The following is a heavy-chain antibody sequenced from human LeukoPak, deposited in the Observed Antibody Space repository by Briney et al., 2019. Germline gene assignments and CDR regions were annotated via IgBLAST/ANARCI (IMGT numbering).Heavy chain of an antibody. CDR2: ISGSGGST. D-gene: IGHD5-12*01. Sequence: TGGSLRLSCAASGFTFSSYAMSWVRQAPGKGLEWVSAISGSGGSTYYADSVKGRFTISRDNSKNTLYLQMNSLRAEDTAVYYCARDGTYTDYDPDFDYWGQGTLVTVSS. J-gene: IGHJ4*02. V-gene: IGHV3-23*01. CDR3: ARDGTYTDYDPDFDY. CDR1: GFTFSSYA.